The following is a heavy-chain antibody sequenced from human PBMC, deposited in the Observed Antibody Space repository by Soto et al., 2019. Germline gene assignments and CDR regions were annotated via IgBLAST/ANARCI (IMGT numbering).Heavy chain of an antibody. CDR3: ARVGSVSGSGYYYYYYYYMDV. J-gene: IGHJ6*03. CDR1: GFTFSSYS. V-gene: IGHV3-48*01. Sequence: GGSLRLSCAASGFTFSSYSMNWVRQAPGKGLEWVSYISSSSSTIYYADSVKGRFTISRDNAKNSLYLQMNSLRAEDTAVYYCARVGSVSGSGYYYYYYYYMDVWGKGTTVTVSS. CDR2: ISSSSSTI. D-gene: IGHD3-3*01.